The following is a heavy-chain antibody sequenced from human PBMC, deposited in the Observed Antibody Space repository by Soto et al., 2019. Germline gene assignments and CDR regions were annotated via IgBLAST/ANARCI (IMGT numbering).Heavy chain of an antibody. V-gene: IGHV3-74*01. Sequence: GGSLRLSYAASEFTFKNYWMHWVRQAPGMGLVWVSRINNDGSDTVYADSVKGRFTISRDNAKNTLYLQMNSLRAEDTAVYYCVRGWLGPHFWGQGTLVTVS. CDR3: VRGWLGPHF. CDR2: INNDGSDT. CDR1: EFTFKNYW. D-gene: IGHD3-3*01. J-gene: IGHJ4*02.